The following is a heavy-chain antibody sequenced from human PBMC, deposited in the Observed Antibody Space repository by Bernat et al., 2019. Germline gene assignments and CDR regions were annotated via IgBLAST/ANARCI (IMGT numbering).Heavy chain of an antibody. CDR3: ARGGVGYYGSGRSTATTPDY. J-gene: IGHJ4*02. CDR1: GFTFSSYG. CDR2: IWYDGSNK. Sequence: QVQLVESGGGVVQPGRSLRLSCAASGFTFSSYGMHWVRQAPGKGLEWVAVIWYDGSNKYYADSGKGRFPIPRDNSKNTLYLKMNSLGAEETAVYYCARGGVGYYGSGRSTATTPDYWGQGTLVTVSS. D-gene: IGHD3-10*01. V-gene: IGHV3-33*01.